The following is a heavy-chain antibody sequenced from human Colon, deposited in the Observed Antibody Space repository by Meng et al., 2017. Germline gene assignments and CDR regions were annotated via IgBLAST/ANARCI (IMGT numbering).Heavy chain of an antibody. D-gene: IGHD5-12*01. CDR2: IAYNGKT. CDR1: GYIFPTYG. J-gene: IGHJ5*02. V-gene: IGHV1-18*01. CDR3: ARVPVAHNWFDP. Sequence: QAQLVPSGAELKKTGASVRVSCKASGYIFPTYGFTWVRQAPGQGLELVGLIAYNGKTNYAEKLQDRVTMTTDTSTTTAYMELRNLRSDDTAVYYCARVPVAHNWFDPWGQGTLVTVSS.